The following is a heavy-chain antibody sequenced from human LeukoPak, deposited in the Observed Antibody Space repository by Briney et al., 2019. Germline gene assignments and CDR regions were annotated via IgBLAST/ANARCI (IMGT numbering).Heavy chain of an antibody. CDR3: AREPGAAAGRRDYYYYMDV. CDR2: ISSSSSTI. D-gene: IGHD6-13*01. J-gene: IGHJ6*03. Sequence: GGSLRLSCAASGFTFSSYSMNWVRQAPGKGLEWVSYISSSSSTIYYADSVKGRFTISRDNAKNSLYLQMNSLRAEDTAVYYCAREPGAAAGRRDYYYYMDVWGKGTTVTVSS. V-gene: IGHV3-48*01. CDR1: GFTFSSYS.